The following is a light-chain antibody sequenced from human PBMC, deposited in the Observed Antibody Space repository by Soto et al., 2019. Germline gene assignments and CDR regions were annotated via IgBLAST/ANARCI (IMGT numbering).Light chain of an antibody. CDR3: QQYNNWPPWT. Sequence: EVVLTQSPATLSVSPGERATLSCRASQSVSISLAWFQQKPGQAPRLLISDASTRATGIPARFSGSGSGTEFTLTISSLQSEDFAVYYCQQYNNWPPWTFGQGTK. J-gene: IGKJ1*01. V-gene: IGKV3-15*01. CDR2: DAS. CDR1: QSVSIS.